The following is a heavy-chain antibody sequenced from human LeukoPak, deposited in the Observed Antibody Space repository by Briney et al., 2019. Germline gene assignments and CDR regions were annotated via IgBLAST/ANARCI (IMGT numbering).Heavy chain of an antibody. CDR1: GYTFTGYY. Sequence: GASVKVSCKASGYTFTGYYMHWVRQAPGQGLEWMGWINPNSGGTNYAQKFQGRVTMTRDTSTSTAYMELSRLRSDDTAVYYCARVPAASPFYGMDVWGQGTTVTVSS. D-gene: IGHD2-2*01. CDR2: INPNSGGT. V-gene: IGHV1-2*02. J-gene: IGHJ6*02. CDR3: ARVPAASPFYGMDV.